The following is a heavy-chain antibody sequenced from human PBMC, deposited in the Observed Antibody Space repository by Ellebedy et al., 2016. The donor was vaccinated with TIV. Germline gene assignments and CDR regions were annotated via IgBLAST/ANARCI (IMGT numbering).Heavy chain of an antibody. Sequence: MPSETLSLTCTVSGGSIGSYYWSWIRQPPGKGLEWIGYIYHTGNTNYNPSLKSRVTISVDTSKNQFSLKLSPVTAADTAVYYCARETFNWFDPWGHGTLVTVSS. CDR1: GGSIGSYY. CDR2: IYHTGNT. J-gene: IGHJ5*02. CDR3: ARETFNWFDP. V-gene: IGHV4-59*08.